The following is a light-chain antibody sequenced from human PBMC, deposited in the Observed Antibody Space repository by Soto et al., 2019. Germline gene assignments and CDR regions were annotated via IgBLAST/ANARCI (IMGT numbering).Light chain of an antibody. J-gene: IGKJ2*01. CDR3: QKYNSAPYT. V-gene: IGKV1-27*01. Sequence: DIQMTQSPSSMSASVGDRVTITCRASQDISNYLAWYQQKPGKVPRLLIYGASTLQSWVPSRFSGSGSGTDFTLTISSLQPEDVASYYCQKYNSAPYTFGQGTKLEIK. CDR2: GAS. CDR1: QDISNY.